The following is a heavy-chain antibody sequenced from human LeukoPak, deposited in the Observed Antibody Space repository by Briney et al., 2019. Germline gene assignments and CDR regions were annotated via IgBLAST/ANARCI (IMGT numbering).Heavy chain of an antibody. CDR3: ARGRALVGATGFDY. V-gene: IGHV1-69*06. J-gene: IGHJ4*02. D-gene: IGHD1-26*01. CDR1: GGTFSSYA. Sequence: SVKVSCKASGGTFSSYAISWVRQAPGQGLECMGGIIPIFGTANNAQKFQGRVTITADKSTSTAYMELRSLRSEDTAVYYCARGRALVGATGFDYWGQGTLVTVSS. CDR2: IIPIFGTA.